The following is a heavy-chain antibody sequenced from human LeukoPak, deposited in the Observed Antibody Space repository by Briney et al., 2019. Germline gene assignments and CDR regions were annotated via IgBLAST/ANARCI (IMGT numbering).Heavy chain of an antibody. J-gene: IGHJ5*02. V-gene: IGHV3-21*01. CDR1: GFTFSSYS. Sequence: GGSLRLSCAASGFTFSSYSMDWVRQAPGKGLEWVSSISSSSSYIYYADSVKGRFTISRDNAKNSLYLQMNSLRAGDTAVYYCARAIHYDYVWGSYPWGQGTLVTVSS. D-gene: IGHD3-16*01. CDR2: ISSSSSYI. CDR3: ARAIHYDYVWGSYP.